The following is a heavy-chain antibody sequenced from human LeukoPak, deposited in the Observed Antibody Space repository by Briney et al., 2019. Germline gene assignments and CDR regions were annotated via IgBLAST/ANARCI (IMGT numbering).Heavy chain of an antibody. V-gene: IGHV1-2*02. Sequence: GASVKVSCKASGYTFTGYYMRWVRQAPGQGLEWMGWINPNSGGTNYAQKFQGRVTMTRDTSISTAYMELSRLRSDDTAVYYCAREDIAAAVNFDYWGQGTLVTVSS. J-gene: IGHJ4*02. CDR1: GYTFTGYY. CDR2: INPNSGGT. CDR3: AREDIAAAVNFDY. D-gene: IGHD6-13*01.